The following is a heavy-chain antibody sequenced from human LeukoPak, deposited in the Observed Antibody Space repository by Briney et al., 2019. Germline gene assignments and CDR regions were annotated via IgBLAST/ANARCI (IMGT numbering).Heavy chain of an antibody. CDR1: GFTFSNAW. J-gene: IGHJ4*02. V-gene: IGHV3-15*01. Sequence: GGSLRLSCAASGFTFSNAWMSWVRQAPGKGLEWVGRIKSKTDGGTTDYAAPVKGRFTISRDDSKNTLYLQVNSLKIEDTAVYYCTTRPSPRYSYGSRGLVDYWGQGTLVTVSS. CDR3: TTRPSPRYSYGSRGLVDY. CDR2: IKSKTDGGTT. D-gene: IGHD5-18*01.